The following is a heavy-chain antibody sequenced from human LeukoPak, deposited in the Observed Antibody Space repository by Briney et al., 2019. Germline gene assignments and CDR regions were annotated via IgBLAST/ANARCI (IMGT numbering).Heavy chain of an antibody. V-gene: IGHV3-7*01. D-gene: IGHD3-10*01. CDR2: IKQDGSEK. J-gene: IGHJ6*04. CDR3: ARVFGYYYGSGLWDV. CDR1: RFTFSSYS. Sequence: PGGSLRLSCAASRFTFSSYSMNWVRQAPGKGLEWVANIKQDGSEKYYVDSVKGRFTISRDNAKNSLYLQMNSLRAEDTAVYYCARVFGYYYGSGLWDVWGKGTTVTISS.